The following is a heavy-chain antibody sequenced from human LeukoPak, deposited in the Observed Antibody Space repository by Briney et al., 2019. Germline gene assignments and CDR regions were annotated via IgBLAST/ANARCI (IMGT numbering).Heavy chain of an antibody. CDR3: AIDRMVRTVIIFYYYMDV. J-gene: IGHJ6*03. CDR2: ISAYNGNR. CDR1: GYKFSSYG. V-gene: IGHV1-18*01. D-gene: IGHD3-10*01. Sequence: ASVKLSCTASGYKFSSYGISWVRQAPGQGLEWMGWISAYNGNRNYAQKFQGRVTMSTYTTTNTTYMELRSLRVDDTAVYYCAIDRMVRTVIIFYYYMDVWGKGTTVTVSS.